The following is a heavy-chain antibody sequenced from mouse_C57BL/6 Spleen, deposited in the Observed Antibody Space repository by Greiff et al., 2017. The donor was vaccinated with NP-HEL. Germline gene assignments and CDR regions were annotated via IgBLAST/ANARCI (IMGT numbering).Heavy chain of an antibody. CDR3: TRRLSYYGSSHWYFDV. J-gene: IGHJ1*03. Sequence: EVQLQQSRAELVRPGASVKLSCTASGFNIKDYYMHWVKQRPEQGLEWIGRIDPEDGDTEYAPKFQGKATMTADTSSNTAYLQLSSLTSEDTAVYYCTRRLSYYGSSHWYFDVWGTGTTVTVSS. V-gene: IGHV14-1*01. D-gene: IGHD1-1*01. CDR1: GFNIKDYY. CDR2: IDPEDGDT.